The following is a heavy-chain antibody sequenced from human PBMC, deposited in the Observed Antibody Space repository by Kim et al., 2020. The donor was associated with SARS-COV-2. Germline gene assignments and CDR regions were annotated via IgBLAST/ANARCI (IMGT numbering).Heavy chain of an antibody. D-gene: IGHD3-22*01. J-gene: IGHJ3*02. Sequence: ASVKVSCKASGYTFTSYGISWVRQAPGQGLEWMGWISAYNGNTNYAQKLQGRVTMTTDTSTSTAYMELRSLRSDDTAVYYCARDHYYVSSGYYYRRDAFDIWGQGTMVTVSS. CDR2: ISAYNGNT. CDR1: GYTFTSYG. CDR3: ARDHYYVSSGYYYRRDAFDI. V-gene: IGHV1-18*01.